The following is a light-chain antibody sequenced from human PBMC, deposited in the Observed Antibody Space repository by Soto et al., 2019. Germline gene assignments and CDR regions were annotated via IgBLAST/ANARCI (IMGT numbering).Light chain of an antibody. CDR1: QSVSSSY. CDR2: GTS. CDR3: QQYGRSRLFT. Sequence: EIVLTQSPGTLSLSPGERATLSCRASQSVSSSYLAWYQQKPGQAPRLLIFGTSSRATGIPDRFRGSGSGTDFTLTISRLEPEDFVVYYCQQYGRSRLFTFGPGTKVAIK. J-gene: IGKJ3*01. V-gene: IGKV3-20*01.